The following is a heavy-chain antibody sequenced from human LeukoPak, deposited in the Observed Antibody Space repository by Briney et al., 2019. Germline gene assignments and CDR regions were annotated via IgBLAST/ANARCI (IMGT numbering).Heavy chain of an antibody. J-gene: IGHJ5*02. CDR2: IKQDGSEK. CDR3: ARDGELGGFDP. D-gene: IGHD2-21*01. CDR1: GFTFSSYW. Sequence: GGSLRLSCVASGFTFSSYWMSWVRQAPGKGLEWVANIKQDGSEKYYVDSVKGRFTISRDNAKNSLYLQMNSLRAEDTAVYYCARDGELGGFDPWGQGTLVTVSS. V-gene: IGHV3-7*01.